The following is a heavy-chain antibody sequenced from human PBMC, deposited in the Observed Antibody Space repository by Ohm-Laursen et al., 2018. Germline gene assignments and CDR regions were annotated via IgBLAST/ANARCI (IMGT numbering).Heavy chain of an antibody. CDR3: ARDPTFHAFDI. CDR1: GFTFSSYW. V-gene: IGHV3-7*01. D-gene: IGHD2/OR15-2a*01. CDR2: IRKDGGDT. J-gene: IGHJ3*02. Sequence: SLRLSCSAFGFTFSSYWMSWVRQAQGKGLEWVANIRKDGGDTYYVDSVKGRFTISRDNAKNSLYLQINSLKGEDTAVYFCARDPTFHAFDIWGQGTMVTVSS.